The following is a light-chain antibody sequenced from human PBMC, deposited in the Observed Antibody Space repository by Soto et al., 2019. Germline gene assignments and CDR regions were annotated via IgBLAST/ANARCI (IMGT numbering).Light chain of an antibody. CDR2: GAS. J-gene: IGKJ1*01. CDR1: QSVSNNY. CDR3: QQHLGRHT. Sequence: EIVLTQSPGTLSLSPGERATLSFRASQSVSNNYLAWYHQKPGQAPRLLIYGASNRAAGIPARFIGSGSGTDFTLTISSLEPEDSAVYYCQQHLGRHTFGQGTKVDIK. V-gene: IGKV3-20*01.